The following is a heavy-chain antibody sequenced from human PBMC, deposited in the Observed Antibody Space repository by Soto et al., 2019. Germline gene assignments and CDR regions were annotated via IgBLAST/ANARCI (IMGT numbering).Heavy chain of an antibody. V-gene: IGHV5-51*01. D-gene: IGHD6-6*01. J-gene: IGHJ3*02. CDR1: GYSFTSYW. CDR2: IYPGDSDT. Sequence: GESLKISCKGSGYSFTSYWIGWVRQMPGKGLEWMGIIYPGDSDTRYSPSFQGQVTISADKSISTAYLQWSSLKASDTAMYYCARPPNPPSSSSYAFDIWGQGTMVTVSS. CDR3: ARPPNPPSSSSYAFDI.